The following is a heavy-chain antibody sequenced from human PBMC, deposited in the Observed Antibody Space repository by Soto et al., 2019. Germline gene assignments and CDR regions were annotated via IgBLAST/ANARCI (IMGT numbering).Heavy chain of an antibody. CDR1: GFTFSSYA. J-gene: IGHJ4*02. CDR3: ARTTVTKSRDY. D-gene: IGHD4-17*01. V-gene: IGHV3-23*01. Sequence: EVQLLESGGGLVQPGGSLRLSCAASGFTFSSYAMSWVRQAPGKGLEYVSSLSASGDGTYFADSVKGRFTISRDNSKNTLYLQMNSLRVEDTAVYYCARTTVTKSRDYWGQGTLVTVSS. CDR2: LSASGDGT.